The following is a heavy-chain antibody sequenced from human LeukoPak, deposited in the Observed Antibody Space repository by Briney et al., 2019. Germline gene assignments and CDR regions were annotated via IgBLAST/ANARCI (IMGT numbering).Heavy chain of an antibody. V-gene: IGHV1-18*04. D-gene: IGHD3-16*02. J-gene: IGHJ4*02. CDR3: ARDQYDYTWGSYRPYFDS. CDR2: ISPYNGNT. Sequence: ASVKVSCKASGYTFTSYGISWVRQAPGQGLEWMGSISPYNGNTKYTERLQGRVIMTTHTPTRTAYMELRSLRSDDTAVFYCARDQYDYTWGSYRPYFDSWGQGTLVTVSS. CDR1: GYTFTSYG.